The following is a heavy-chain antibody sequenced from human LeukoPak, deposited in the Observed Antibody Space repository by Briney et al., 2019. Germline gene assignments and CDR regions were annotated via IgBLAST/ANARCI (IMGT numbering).Heavy chain of an antibody. V-gene: IGHV3-13*01. CDR3: VRGGEIGLDH. CDR1: GYTFNTYD. CDR2: IDSSGGYT. Sequence: GGSLRLSCAASGYTFNTYDMHWVRQTTGQGLEWISSIDSSGGYTYYAGSVKGRFTISRENDKNSLYLHMNGLRVGDTAVYSCVRGGEIGLDHWGHGTLVTVSS. D-gene: IGHD3-16*01. J-gene: IGHJ4*01.